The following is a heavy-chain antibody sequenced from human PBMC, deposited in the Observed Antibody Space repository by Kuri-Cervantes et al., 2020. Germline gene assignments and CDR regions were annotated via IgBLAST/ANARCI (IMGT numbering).Heavy chain of an antibody. V-gene: IGHV3-74*01. D-gene: IGHD1-20*01. CDR2: MNSDGSIT. J-gene: IGHJ4*02. Sequence: GGSLRLSCAASGFTFSSHWMHWVRQAPGKGLVWVSRMNSDGSITNYADSVKGRFTISRDNSKNTLYLQMNSLRAEDTAVYYCAKVTDGVPVPLPPYCDSWGQGTLVTVSS. CDR1: GFTFSSHW. CDR3: AKVTDGVPVPLPPYCDS.